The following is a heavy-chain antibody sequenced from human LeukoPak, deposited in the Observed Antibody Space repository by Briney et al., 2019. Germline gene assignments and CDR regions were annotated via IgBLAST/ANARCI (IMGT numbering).Heavy chain of an antibody. CDR1: GFSFSSYA. J-gene: IGHJ3*02. CDR3: VRDRRFPDDVFDI. D-gene: IGHD2-21*01. Sequence: PGGSLRLSCAASGFSFSSYAMGWVRHAPGKGLEWVSTITSRSDQIWNVDSVRGRFTISRDNSKSTLYLQMNSLRAEDTALYYCVRDRRFPDDVFDIWGQGTMVTVSS. CDR2: ITSRSDQI. V-gene: IGHV3-23*01.